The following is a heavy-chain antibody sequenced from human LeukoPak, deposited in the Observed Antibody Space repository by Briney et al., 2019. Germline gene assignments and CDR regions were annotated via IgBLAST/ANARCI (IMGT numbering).Heavy chain of an antibody. V-gene: IGHV6-1*01. J-gene: IGHJ4*02. CDR1: GGSVSSTSAT. CDR3: ARDYCRGGSCFLWGYYFDY. Sequence: SQTLSLTCAISGGSVSSTSATWNWIGQSASRGLEWLGRTYYRSKWFHDYAASVKSRITIKADTSKNQFSLLLSSVTPDDTAVYYCARDYCRGGSCFLWGYYFDYWGQGTLVTVSS. CDR2: TYYRSKWFH. D-gene: IGHD2-15*01.